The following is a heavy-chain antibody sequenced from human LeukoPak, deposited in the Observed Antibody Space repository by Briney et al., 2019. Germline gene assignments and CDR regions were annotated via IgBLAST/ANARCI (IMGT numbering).Heavy chain of an antibody. V-gene: IGHV3-48*01. Sequence: GGSLRLSCAASGFTFSSYSMNWLRQAPGKGLEWVSYISSSSSTIYYADSVRGRFTISRDNSKSTLSLQMNSLRAEDTAIYYCATYRQVLLPFESWGQGTLVTVSS. D-gene: IGHD2-8*02. J-gene: IGHJ4*02. CDR1: GFTFSSYS. CDR2: ISSSSSTI. CDR3: ATYRQVLLPFES.